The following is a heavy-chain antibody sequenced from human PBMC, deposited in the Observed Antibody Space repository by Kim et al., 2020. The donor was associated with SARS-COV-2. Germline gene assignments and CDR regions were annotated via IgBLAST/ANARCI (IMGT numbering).Heavy chain of an antibody. V-gene: IGHV4-31*02. Sequence: NPSLKSRVTISVDTSKTQFSLKLSSVTAADTAVYYCARESPSYCSGGSCYFDYWGQGTLVTVSS. CDR3: ARESPSYCSGGSCYFDY. J-gene: IGHJ4*02. D-gene: IGHD2-15*01.